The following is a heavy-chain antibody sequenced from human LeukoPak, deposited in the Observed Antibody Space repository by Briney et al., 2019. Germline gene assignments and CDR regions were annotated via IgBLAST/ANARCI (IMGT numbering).Heavy chain of an antibody. CDR2: INAGNGNT. CDR3: ARGITMVRGTFDY. CDR1: GYTFTSYA. J-gene: IGHJ4*02. Sequence: GASVKVSCKASGYTFTSYAMHWVRQAPGQRLEWMGWINAGNGNTKYSQKFQGRVTITRDTSASTAYMELSSLRSEDTAVYYCARGITMVRGTFDYWGQGTLVTVSS. V-gene: IGHV1-3*01. D-gene: IGHD3-10*01.